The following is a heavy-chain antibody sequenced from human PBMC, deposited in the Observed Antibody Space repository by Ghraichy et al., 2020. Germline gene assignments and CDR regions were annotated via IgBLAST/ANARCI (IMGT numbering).Heavy chain of an antibody. CDR1: GGSISSSSYY. J-gene: IGHJ5*02. D-gene: IGHD3-10*01. CDR2: IYYSGST. V-gene: IGHV4-39*01. Sequence: SETLSLTCTVSGGSISSSSYYWGWIRQPPGKGLEWIGSIYYSGSTYYNPSLKSRVTISVDTSKNQFSLKLSSVTAADTAVYYCARQGSFTMVRELNWFDPWGQGTLVTVSS. CDR3: ARQGSFTMVRELNWFDP.